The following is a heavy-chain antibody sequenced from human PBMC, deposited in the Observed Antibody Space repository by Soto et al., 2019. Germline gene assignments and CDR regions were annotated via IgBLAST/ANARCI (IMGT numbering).Heavy chain of an antibody. CDR1: GYSFTNND. CDR2: MNPGSGST. J-gene: IGHJ4*02. CDR3: ARENQRRYSSSPYY. V-gene: IGHV1-8*01. Sequence: GASVKVSCKASGYSFTNNDVTWVRQATGQGLEWMGWMNPGSGSTSYAQKFQGRVTMTRDTSTSTVYMELSSLRSEDTAVYYCARENQRRYSSSPYYWGQGTLVTVSS. D-gene: IGHD6-13*01.